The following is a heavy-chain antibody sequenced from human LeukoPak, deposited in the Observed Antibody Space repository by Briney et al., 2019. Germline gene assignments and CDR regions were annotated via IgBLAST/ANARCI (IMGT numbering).Heavy chain of an antibody. Sequence: SETPSLTCTASGGSISSSYWSWIRQPAGKGLEWIGRVYTSGSTNYNPSLKSRVTMSVDTSKNQFSVKLGSVTAADTAVYYCARATVTGFHFDYWGQGTLVTVSS. J-gene: IGHJ4*02. CDR1: GGSISSSY. CDR3: ARATVTGFHFDY. V-gene: IGHV4-4*07. D-gene: IGHD4-17*01. CDR2: VYTSGST.